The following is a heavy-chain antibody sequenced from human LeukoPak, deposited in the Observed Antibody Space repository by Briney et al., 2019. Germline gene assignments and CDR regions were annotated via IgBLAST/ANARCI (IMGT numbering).Heavy chain of an antibody. J-gene: IGHJ4*02. CDR2: INPSGGST. V-gene: IGHV1-46*01. Sequence: ASVKVSCKASGYTFTSYYMHWVRQAPGQGLEWMGIINPSGGSTNYAQKLQGRVTMTTDTSTSTAYMELRSLRSDDTAVYYCARVPRIAAAGTEDYWGQGTLVTVSS. D-gene: IGHD6-13*01. CDR1: GYTFTSYY. CDR3: ARVPRIAAAGTEDY.